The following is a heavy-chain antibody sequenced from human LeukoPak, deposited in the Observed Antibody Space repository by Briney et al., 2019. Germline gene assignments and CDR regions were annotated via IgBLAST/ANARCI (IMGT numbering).Heavy chain of an antibody. CDR3: ASGFDWFWFDP. V-gene: IGHV4-38-2*02. J-gene: IGHJ5*02. D-gene: IGHD3-9*01. CDR2: IHHSGST. CDR1: AYSISSGYY. Sequence: SETLSLTCTVSAYSISSGYYWGWIRQPPGRRLEWIGSIHHSGSTYYNPSLKSRVTISVDTSKNQFSLKLSSVTAADTAVYYCASGFDWFWFDPWGQGTLVTVSS.